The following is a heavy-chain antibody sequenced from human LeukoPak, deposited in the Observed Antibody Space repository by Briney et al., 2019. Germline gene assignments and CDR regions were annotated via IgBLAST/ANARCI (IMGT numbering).Heavy chain of an antibody. J-gene: IGHJ4*02. D-gene: IGHD3-10*01. CDR3: ARLTSGTHPNFDY. CDR1: GGAISSSIYY. V-gene: IGHV4-61*05. CDR2: VFYSGSI. Sequence: SETLSLTCSVSGGAISSSIYYWGWIRQPPGKGLEWIGYVFYSGSINYNPSLKSRVTISIDASKNQFSLKLSSVTAADTAVYYCARLTSGTHPNFDYWGQGTLVTVSS.